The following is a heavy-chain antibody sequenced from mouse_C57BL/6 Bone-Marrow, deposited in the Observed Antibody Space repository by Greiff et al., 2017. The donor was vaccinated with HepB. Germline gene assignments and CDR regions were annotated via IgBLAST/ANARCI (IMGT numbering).Heavy chain of an antibody. J-gene: IGHJ1*03. CDR2: IRLKSDNYAT. CDR1: GFTFSNYW. Sequence: EVKLMESGGGLVQPGGSMKLSCVASGFTFSNYWMNWVRQSPEKGLEWVAQIRLKSDNYATHYAESVKGRFTISRDDSKSSVYLQMNNLRAEDTGIYYCTEHGSSLYWYFDVWGTGTTVTVSS. D-gene: IGHD1-1*01. CDR3: TEHGSSLYWYFDV. V-gene: IGHV6-3*01.